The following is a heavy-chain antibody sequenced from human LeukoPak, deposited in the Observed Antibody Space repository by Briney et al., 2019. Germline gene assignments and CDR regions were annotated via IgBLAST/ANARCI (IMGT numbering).Heavy chain of an antibody. J-gene: IGHJ4*02. Sequence: GRSLRLSCAASVFTFSSYGMHWVRQAPGKGLEWVAVISYDGSNKYYADSVKGRFTISRDNSKNTLYLQMNSLRAEDTAVYYCAKDHHGDYVDYWGQGTLVTVSS. CDR3: AKDHHGDYVDY. CDR2: ISYDGSNK. D-gene: IGHD4-17*01. CDR1: VFTFSSYG. V-gene: IGHV3-30*18.